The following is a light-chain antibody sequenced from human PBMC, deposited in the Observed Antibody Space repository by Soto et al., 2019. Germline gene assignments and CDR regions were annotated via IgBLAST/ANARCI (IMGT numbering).Light chain of an antibody. V-gene: IGKV1-5*01. CDR3: LQYDSYSWT. J-gene: IGKJ1*01. Sequence: DIQMTQSPSTLSASIGDRVTITCRASRSISDWLAWYQQKPGKAPKVLIFDASSLKSGVPSTFSGSGSGTEFTLTISSLQPDDVATYYCLQYDSYSWTFGQGTKVDIK. CDR1: RSISDW. CDR2: DAS.